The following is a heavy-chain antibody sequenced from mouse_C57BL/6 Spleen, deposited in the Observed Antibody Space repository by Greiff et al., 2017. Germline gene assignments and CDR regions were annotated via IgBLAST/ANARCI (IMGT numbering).Heavy chain of an antibody. V-gene: IGHV2-2*01. J-gene: IGHJ4*01. Sequence: VQVVESGPGLVQPSQSLSITCTVSGFSLTSYGVHWVRQSPGKGLEWLGVIWSGGSTDYNAAFISRLSISKDNSKRQVFFKMNSLQADDTAIYYCARKSDGDYYAMDYWGQGTSVTVSS. CDR1: GFSLTSYG. CDR3: ARKSDGDYYAMDY. CDR2: IWSGGST.